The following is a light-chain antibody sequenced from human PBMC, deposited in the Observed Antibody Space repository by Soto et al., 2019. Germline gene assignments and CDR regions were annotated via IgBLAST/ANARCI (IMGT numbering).Light chain of an antibody. CDR1: QTISTY. CDR3: QQSHGIPYT. V-gene: IGKV1-39*01. Sequence: IQMTQSTSSLAAYVGDRVTITCRASQTISTYLNWYQQEPGKAPKLLIYAASSLQSGVPSRFSGSGSGTDFTLTISSLQPEDFAAYYCQQSHGIPYTFGQGTKLEIK. J-gene: IGKJ2*01. CDR2: AAS.